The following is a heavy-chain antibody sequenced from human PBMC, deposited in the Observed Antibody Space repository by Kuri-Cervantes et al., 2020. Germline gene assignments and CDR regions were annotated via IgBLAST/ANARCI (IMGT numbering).Heavy chain of an antibody. CDR2: IYYSGST. CDR3: ARGGTIWHY. D-gene: IGHD1-26*01. Sequence: SETLSLTCTVSGGSTSSYYWSWIRQPPGKGLEWIGYIYYSGSTNYNPSLKSRVTISVDTSKNQFSLKLSSVTAADTAVYYCARGGTIWHYWGQGTLVTVSS. J-gene: IGHJ4*02. V-gene: IGHV4-59*01. CDR1: GGSTSSYY.